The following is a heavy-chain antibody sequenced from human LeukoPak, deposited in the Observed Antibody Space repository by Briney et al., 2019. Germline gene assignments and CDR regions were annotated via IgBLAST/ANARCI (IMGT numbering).Heavy chain of an antibody. CDR1: GYTFTGYY. CDR3: ARADEDSSGWYLFDY. CDR2: INPNSGGT. D-gene: IGHD6-19*01. V-gene: IGHV1-2*06. Sequence: ASVKVSCKASGYTFTGYYMHWVRQAPGQGLEWMGRINPNSGGTNYTQKFQGRVTMTRDTSISTAYMELSRLRSDDTAVYYCARADEDSSGWYLFDYWGQGTLVTASS. J-gene: IGHJ4*02.